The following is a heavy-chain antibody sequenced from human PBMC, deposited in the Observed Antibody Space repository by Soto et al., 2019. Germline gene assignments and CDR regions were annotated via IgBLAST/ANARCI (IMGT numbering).Heavy chain of an antibody. Sequence: GGSLRLSCAASGFTFNDHYMDWVRQAPGEGLERVGRTRNKANNYATEYAASVKGRFTISRDHSKNSLYLQMNSLKSEDTAVYYCARAGPHYFGSESYYSFDYWGQGTLVTVSS. CDR1: GFTFNDHY. V-gene: IGHV3-72*01. J-gene: IGHJ4*02. CDR2: TRNKANNYAT. CDR3: ARAGPHYFGSESYYSFDY. D-gene: IGHD3-10*01.